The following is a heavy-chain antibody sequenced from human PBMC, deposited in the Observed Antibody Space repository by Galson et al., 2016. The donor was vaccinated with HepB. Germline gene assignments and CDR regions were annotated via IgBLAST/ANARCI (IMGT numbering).Heavy chain of an antibody. J-gene: IGHJ6*02. Sequence: SLRLSCAASGFSFGSYWTTWVRQTGKGLEWVANIKGDGSETHYVESVKGRFTLCRDNGKNSVYLQMNSLRDEDTAIYYCVKEFDVWGQGTTVTVSS. CDR3: VKEFDV. V-gene: IGHV3-7*01. CDR2: IKGDGSET. CDR1: GFSFGSYW.